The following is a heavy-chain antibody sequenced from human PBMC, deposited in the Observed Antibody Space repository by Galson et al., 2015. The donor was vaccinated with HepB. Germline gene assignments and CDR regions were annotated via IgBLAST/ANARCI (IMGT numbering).Heavy chain of an antibody. CDR2: ISYDGSNK. CDR3: ARGVIGGNSGSWYFDL. D-gene: IGHD4-23*01. CDR1: GFTFSSYA. J-gene: IGHJ2*01. V-gene: IGHV3-30*09. Sequence: SLRLSCAASGFTFSSYAMHWVRQAPGKGLEWVAVISYDGSNKYYADSVKGRFAISRDNSKNTVYLQMSSLRAEDTAVYYCARGVIGGNSGSWYFDLWGRGTLVTVSS.